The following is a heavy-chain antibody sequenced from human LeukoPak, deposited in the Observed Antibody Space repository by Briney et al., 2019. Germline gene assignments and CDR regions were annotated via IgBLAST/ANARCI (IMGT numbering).Heavy chain of an antibody. J-gene: IGHJ4*02. CDR2: INPNSGGT. CDR1: GYTFTGYY. CDR3: ARFGGGDY. D-gene: IGHD2-21*01. V-gene: IGHV1-2*02. Sequence: ASVKVSCKASGYTFTGYYMHWVRQAPGQGLEWMGWINPNSGGTNYAQKFQGRVTITADKSTNTAYMELSSLRSEDTAVYYCARFGGGDYWGQGTLVTVSS.